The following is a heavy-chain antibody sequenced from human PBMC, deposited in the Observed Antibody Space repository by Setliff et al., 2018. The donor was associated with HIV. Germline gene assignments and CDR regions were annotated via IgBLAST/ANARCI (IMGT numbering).Heavy chain of an antibody. CDR3: AREGGGNAAGGAFDI. V-gene: IGHV7-4-1*02. J-gene: IGHJ3*02. CDR1: GYTLTELS. Sequence: ASVKVSCKVSGYTLTELSIHWVRQAPGKGLEWMGWINTNTGNPTYAQGFTGRFVFSLDTSVSTAYLQISSLKAEDTAVYYCAREGGGNAAGGAFDIWGQGTMVTVSS. D-gene: IGHD2-15*01. CDR2: INTNTGNP.